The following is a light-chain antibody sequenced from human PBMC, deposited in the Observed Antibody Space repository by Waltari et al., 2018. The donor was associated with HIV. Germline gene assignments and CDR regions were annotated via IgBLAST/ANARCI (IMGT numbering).Light chain of an antibody. CDR2: YDS. J-gene: IGLJ1*01. Sequence: SYVLTQPPSVSVAPGKTARITCGGNNIGSKSVHGYQQKPGQAPVLVIYYDSDRPSGVPERFSGANSGNTATLTISRVEAGDEVDYYCQVWDSSSDTYVFGTGTKVTVL. CDR1: NIGSKS. CDR3: QVWDSSSDTYV. V-gene: IGLV3-21*04.